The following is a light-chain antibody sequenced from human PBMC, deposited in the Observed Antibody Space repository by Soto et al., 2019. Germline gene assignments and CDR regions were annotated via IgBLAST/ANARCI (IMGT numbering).Light chain of an antibody. V-gene: IGKV3-15*01. J-gene: IGKJ2*01. CDR1: QNIGSN. CDR3: QQYNNWPPYT. CDR2: GAS. Sequence: TQSPGTLSASPGERVILSCRASQNIGSNLAWYQQRPGQAPRLLMYGASTRATETPARFSGSGSATDFTLTISSLQSEDFAVYYCQQYNNWPPYTFGQGTKVDIK.